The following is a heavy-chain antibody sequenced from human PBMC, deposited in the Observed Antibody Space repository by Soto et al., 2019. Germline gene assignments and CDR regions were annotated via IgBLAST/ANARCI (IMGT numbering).Heavy chain of an antibody. CDR2: ISYDGSNK. Sequence: GGSLRLSCAASGFTFSSYAMHWVRQAPGKGLEWVAVISYDGSNKYYADSVKGRFTISRDNSKNTLYLQMNSLRAEDTAVYYCARDLVAAAGTLSLYHYYYGMDVWGQGTTVTVSS. V-gene: IGHV3-30-3*01. CDR1: GFTFSSYA. CDR3: ARDLVAAAGTLSLYHYYYGMDV. J-gene: IGHJ6*02. D-gene: IGHD6-13*01.